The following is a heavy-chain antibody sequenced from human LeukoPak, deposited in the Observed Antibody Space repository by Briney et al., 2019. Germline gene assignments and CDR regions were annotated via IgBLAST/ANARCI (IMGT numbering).Heavy chain of an antibody. V-gene: IGHV4-38-2*01. CDR1: GFSISTGYY. J-gene: IGHJ4*02. CDR3: ARLWVNWNSDY. CDR2: IYHSGNT. Sequence: SETLSLTCAVSGFSISTGYYWGWIRQPPGKGLEWIGNIYHSGNTYYNPSLKSRVTISVDTSKNQFSLKLNSVTAADTALYYCARLWVNWNSDYWGQGTLVTVSS. D-gene: IGHD1-1*01.